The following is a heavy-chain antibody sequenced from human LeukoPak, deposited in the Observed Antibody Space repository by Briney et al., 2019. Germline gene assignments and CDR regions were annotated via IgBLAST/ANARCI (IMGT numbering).Heavy chain of an antibody. J-gene: IGHJ5*02. V-gene: IGHV1-69*04. Sequence: SVKVSCKASGGTFSSYAISWVRQAPGQGLEWMGRIIPILGIANYAQKFQGRVTITADKSTSTAYMELSSLRSEDTAVYYCARWNHGFHWFDPWGQGTLVTVSS. CDR2: IIPILGIA. D-gene: IGHD1-14*01. CDR3: ARWNHGFHWFDP. CDR1: GGTFSSYA.